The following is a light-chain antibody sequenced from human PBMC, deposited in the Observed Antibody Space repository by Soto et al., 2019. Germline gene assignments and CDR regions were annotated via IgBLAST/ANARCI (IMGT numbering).Light chain of an antibody. CDR2: GAA. J-gene: IGKJ1*01. V-gene: IGKV3-15*01. Sequence: EIVMTQYPDTLSVSPGERATLSCRASQSVFSTLAWYQQKPGQAPRLLIYGAATRATGVPAILSGSGSGTEFTLTISSMKSEDFAVYYCQQYHNWPAFGQGTKVDIK. CDR1: QSVFST. CDR3: QQYHNWPA.